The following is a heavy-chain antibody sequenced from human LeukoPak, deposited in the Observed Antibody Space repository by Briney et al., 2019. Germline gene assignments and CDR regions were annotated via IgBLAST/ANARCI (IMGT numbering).Heavy chain of an antibody. V-gene: IGHV4-59*01. D-gene: IGHD2-8*01. CDR2: IYYSGST. CDR3: ARMYRDPKRGWFDP. J-gene: IGHJ5*02. CDR1: GGSISSYY. Sequence: SETLSLTCTVSGGSISSYYWSWIRQPPGKGLEWIGYIYYSGSTNYNPSLKSQVTISVDTSKNQFSLKLSSVTAADTAVYYCARMYRDPKRGWFDPWGQGTLVTVSS.